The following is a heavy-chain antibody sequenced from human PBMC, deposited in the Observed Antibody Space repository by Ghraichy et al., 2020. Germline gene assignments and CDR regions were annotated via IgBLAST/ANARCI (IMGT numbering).Heavy chain of an antibody. CDR3: ARDPQYTKLWFRAGPAMDV. J-gene: IGHJ6*04. CDR1: GYMFSSYG. Sequence: ASVKVSCEASGYMFSSYGVNWVRQAPGQGLEWVGWIGNNGDTDYGQKVQGRVTLTTDTSTTTVYLELRSLEHADTAVYYCARDPQYTKLWFRAGPAMDVWGKGTTVIVTS. CDR2: IGNNGDT. V-gene: IGHV1-18*01. D-gene: IGHD3-10*01.